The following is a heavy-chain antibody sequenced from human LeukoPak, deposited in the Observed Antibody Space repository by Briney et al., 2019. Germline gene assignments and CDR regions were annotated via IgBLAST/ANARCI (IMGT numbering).Heavy chain of an antibody. CDR2: IHPSGAL. CDR1: GASFSSGDQY. Sequence: KASQTLFLTCTVSGASFSSGDQYWNWIRQRLGEGLEWIGSIHPSGALYNNPSLESRVTISIDTSKNQFSLNLNSVTAADTAVYFCSRGLDSRKLGYWGQGTLVTVSS. D-gene: IGHD3-22*01. J-gene: IGHJ4*02. V-gene: IGHV4-31*03. CDR3: SRGLDSRKLGY.